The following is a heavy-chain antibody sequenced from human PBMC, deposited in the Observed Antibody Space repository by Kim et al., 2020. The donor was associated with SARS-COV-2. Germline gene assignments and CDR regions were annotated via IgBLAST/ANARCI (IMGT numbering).Heavy chain of an antibody. Sequence: SETLSLTCAVYGGSFSGYYWSWIRQPPGKGLGWIGEINHSGSTNYNPSLKSRVTISVDTSKNQFSLKLSSVTAADTAVYYCARNDYGPNWGQGTLVTVSS. V-gene: IGHV4-34*01. J-gene: IGHJ4*02. CDR3: ARNDYGPN. CDR1: GGSFSGYY. CDR2: INHSGST. D-gene: IGHD4-17*01.